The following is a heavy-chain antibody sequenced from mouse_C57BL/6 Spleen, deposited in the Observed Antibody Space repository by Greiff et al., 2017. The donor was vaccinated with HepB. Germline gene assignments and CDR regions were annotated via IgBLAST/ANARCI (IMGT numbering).Heavy chain of an antibody. J-gene: IGHJ2*01. CDR3: ARGSLYGNYAYYFDY. D-gene: IGHD2-1*01. V-gene: IGHV5-4*01. CDR1: GFTFSSYA. Sequence: EVQRVESGGGLVKPGGSLKLSCAASGFTFSSYAMSWVRQTPEKRLEWVATISDGGSYTYYPDNVKGRFTISRDNAKNNLYLQMSHLKSEDTAMYYCARGSLYGNYAYYFDYWGQGTTLTVSS. CDR2: ISDGGSYT.